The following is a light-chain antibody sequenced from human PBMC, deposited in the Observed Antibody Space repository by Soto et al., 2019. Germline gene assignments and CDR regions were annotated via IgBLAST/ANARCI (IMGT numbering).Light chain of an antibody. CDR2: GAS. CDR3: QQYNNWPET. Sequence: EIVMTQSPATLSVSPGERATLSCRASQSVSSNLAWYQQKPGQAPRLLIYGASTRATGIPARFSGSGSGTALTLTISSLQSEDFGVYYCQQYNNWPETFGQGTKLEIK. V-gene: IGKV3-15*01. CDR1: QSVSSN. J-gene: IGKJ2*01.